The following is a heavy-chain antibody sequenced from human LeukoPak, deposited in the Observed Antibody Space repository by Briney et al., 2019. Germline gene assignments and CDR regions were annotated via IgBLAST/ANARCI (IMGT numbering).Heavy chain of an antibody. V-gene: IGHV1-2*02. J-gene: IGHJ4*02. CDR3: ARELNYDSSGYYFDY. CDR2: INPNSGGT. CDR1: GYTFTVYF. D-gene: IGHD3-22*01. Sequence: ASVKVSCKASGYTFTVYFMHWVRHAPGQGLEWMGWINPNSGGTNYAQKFQGRGTMTRDTSISTAYMELSRLRSDDTAVYYCARELNYDSSGYYFDYWGQGTLVTVSS.